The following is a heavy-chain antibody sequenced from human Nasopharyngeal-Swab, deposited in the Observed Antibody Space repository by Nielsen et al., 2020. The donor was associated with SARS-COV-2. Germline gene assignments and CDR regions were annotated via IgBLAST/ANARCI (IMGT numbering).Heavy chain of an antibody. D-gene: IGHD6-19*01. CDR3: ARDGYRSGWYPNWFDP. CDR1: GGSISTSSYY. CDR2: IYYGGST. V-gene: IGHV4-39*07. Sequence: SETLSLTCTVSGGSISTSSYYWGWIRQPPGKGLEWIGTIYYGGSTYYNPSLKSRITISIDTSKNQFSLKLSSVTAADTAVYYCARDGYRSGWYPNWFDPWGQGTPVTVSS. J-gene: IGHJ5*02.